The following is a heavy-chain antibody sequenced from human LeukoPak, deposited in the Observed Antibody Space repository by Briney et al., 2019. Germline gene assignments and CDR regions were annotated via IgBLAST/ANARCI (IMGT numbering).Heavy chain of an antibody. CDR1: GGTFSSYA. D-gene: IGHD6-13*01. CDR3: ARDLRRGSSSWYVSGGDY. V-gene: IGHV1-18*01. CDR2: ITAYNDNT. J-gene: IGHJ4*02. Sequence: GASVKVSCKASGGTFSSYAISWVRQAPGQGLEWMGWITAYNDNTYYAQKLQGRVTMTTDTSTSTAYMGLRSLRSDDTAVYYCARDLRRGSSSWYVSGGDYWGQGTLVTVSS.